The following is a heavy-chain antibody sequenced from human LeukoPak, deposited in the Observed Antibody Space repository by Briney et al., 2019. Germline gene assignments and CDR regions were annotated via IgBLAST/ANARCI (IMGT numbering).Heavy chain of an antibody. CDR1: GGSISSYY. V-gene: IGHV4-59*01. J-gene: IGHJ4*02. CDR3: ARAPLPSTFDY. D-gene: IGHD2-2*01. CDR2: IYYSGST. Sequence: SETLSLTCTVSGGSISSYYWSWIRQPPGKGLEWIGYIYYSGSTNYNPSLKSRVTISVDTSKNQFSLKLSSVTAADTAVYYCARAPLPSTFDYWGQGTLVTVSS.